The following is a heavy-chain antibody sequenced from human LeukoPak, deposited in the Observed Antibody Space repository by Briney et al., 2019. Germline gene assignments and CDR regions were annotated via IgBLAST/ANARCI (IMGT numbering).Heavy chain of an antibody. J-gene: IGHJ3*02. CDR3: AGSAEWLRNAFDI. Sequence: SETLSLSCTVSGASTSHFYWSWIRQPPGKGLEWIGYMHNSGSSKHSPSLKSRVTISIDTSKNQFSLQLTSVTAADTAIYYCAGSAEWLRNAFDIWGQGTMVSVSS. D-gene: IGHD5-12*01. CDR1: GASTSHFY. CDR2: MHNSGSS. V-gene: IGHV4-59*01.